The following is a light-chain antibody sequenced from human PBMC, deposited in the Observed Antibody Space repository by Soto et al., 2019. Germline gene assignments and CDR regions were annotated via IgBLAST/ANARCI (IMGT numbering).Light chain of an antibody. CDR2: EVT. Sequence: QSALTQPRSASGSPGQSVTISCTGTSSDVGGYDYVSWYQQHPGKAPKLMIYEVTKRPSGVPDRFSGSKSGNTASLTVSGLQAEDEADYYCSSFAGSNNFKVFGAGTKLTVL. J-gene: IGLJ1*01. V-gene: IGLV2-8*01. CDR3: SSFAGSNNFKV. CDR1: SSDVGGYDY.